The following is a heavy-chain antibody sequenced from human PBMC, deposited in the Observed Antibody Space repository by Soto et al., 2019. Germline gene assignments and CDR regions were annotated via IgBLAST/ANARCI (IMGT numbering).Heavy chain of an antibody. CDR2: IIPIFGTA. V-gene: IGHV1-69*06. D-gene: IGHD3-22*01. J-gene: IGHJ4*02. Sequence: SVKVSCKASGGTFSSYAISWVRQAPGQGLEWMGGIIPIFGTANYAQKFQGRVTITADKSTSTAYMELSSLRSEDTAVYYCATDSYHYDSSGYYYDYFDYWGQGTLVTVSS. CDR1: GGTFSSYA. CDR3: ATDSYHYDSSGYYYDYFDY.